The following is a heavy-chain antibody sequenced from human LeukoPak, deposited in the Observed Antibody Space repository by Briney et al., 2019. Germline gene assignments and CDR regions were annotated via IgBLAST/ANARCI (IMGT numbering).Heavy chain of an antibody. Sequence: SETLSLTCTFSAGSLSSYYWDWIRQPPGKGLEGVGYIYYSWSTNYNPPLHSRGTIHVDTSKNQFDLKLSSVNAADTAVYYCARHGIDCSSTSCYTVMDYWGQGTLVTVSS. CDR3: ARHGIDCSSTSCYTVMDY. D-gene: IGHD2-2*02. CDR1: AGSLSSYY. CDR2: IYYSWST. J-gene: IGHJ4*02. V-gene: IGHV4-59*08.